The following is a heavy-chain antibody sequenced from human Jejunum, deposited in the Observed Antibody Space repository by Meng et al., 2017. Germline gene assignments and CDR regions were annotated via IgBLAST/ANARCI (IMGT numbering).Heavy chain of an antibody. J-gene: IGHJ4*02. CDR3: ARMDSAFHYFDY. D-gene: IGHD2-2*03. V-gene: IGHV4-30-2*01. CDR1: GCSINSDGYT. CDR2: IYHTGSP. Sequence: QLQLQQSGSGLVKPSQTLSLTGAVSGCSINSDGYTWSWIRQPPGKGLEWIGYIYHTGSPYYNPSLKSRLTISVDRSENQFSLKLSSVTAADTAVYYCARMDSAFHYFDYWGQGTLVTVSS.